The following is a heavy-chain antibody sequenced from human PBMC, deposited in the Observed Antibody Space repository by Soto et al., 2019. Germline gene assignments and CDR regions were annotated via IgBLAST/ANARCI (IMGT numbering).Heavy chain of an antibody. CDR1: GFPSSTYGFSTYA. CDR2: ITGSGGHS. J-gene: IGHJ6*02. D-gene: IGHD3-3*01. Sequence: GGSLRLSCLASGFPSSTYGFSTYAMTWVRQPPGKGLEWVSVITGSGGHSYYADSVKGRFTISRDNSRNTLYLQMNSLRGEDTAVYYCAKDVQPTYDFWSGSAYGMDVWGQGTTVTVSS. V-gene: IGHV3-23*01. CDR3: AKDVQPTYDFWSGSAYGMDV.